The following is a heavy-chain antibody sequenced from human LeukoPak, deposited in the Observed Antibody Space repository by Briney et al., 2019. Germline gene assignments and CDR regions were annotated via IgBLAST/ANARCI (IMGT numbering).Heavy chain of an antibody. D-gene: IGHD6-19*01. J-gene: IGHJ4*02. Sequence: PGGSLRLSCAASGFTFSSYNMNWVRQTPGQGLEWVSSITSGSSHIYYADSVKGRFTISRDNSKNTLYLQMNSLRAEDTAVYYCAKDGIAVAGHPFDYWGQGTLVTVSS. CDR2: ITSGSSHI. V-gene: IGHV3-21*04. CDR1: GFTFSSYN. CDR3: AKDGIAVAGHPFDY.